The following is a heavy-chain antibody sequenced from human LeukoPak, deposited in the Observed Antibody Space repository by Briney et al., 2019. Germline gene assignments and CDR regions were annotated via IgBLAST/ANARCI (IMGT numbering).Heavy chain of an antibody. D-gene: IGHD2-2*01. CDR1: GGSFSGYY. J-gene: IGHJ5*02. CDR2: INHSGST. V-gene: IGHV4-34*01. CDR3: ARAGVVVVPAAHTEPFDP. Sequence: SETLSLTCAVYGGSFSGYYWSWIRQPPGKGLEWIGEINHSGSTNYNPSLKSRVTISVDTSKNQFSLKLSSVTAADTAVYYCARAGVVVVPAAHTEPFDPWGQGTLVTVSS.